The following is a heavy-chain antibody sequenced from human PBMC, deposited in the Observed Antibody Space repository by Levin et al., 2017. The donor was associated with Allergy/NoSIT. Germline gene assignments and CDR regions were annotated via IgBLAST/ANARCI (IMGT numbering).Heavy chain of an antibody. CDR3: APRLELLSGDAFDI. V-gene: IGHV1-2*02. J-gene: IGHJ3*02. CDR2: INPNSGGT. Sequence: ASVKVSCKASGYTFTDYYMHWVRQAPGQGLEWMGWINPNSGGTNYAQKFQGRVTMTRDTSISTAYMELSSLRSDDTAVYYCAPRLELLSGDAFDIWGQGTLVTVSS. D-gene: IGHD1-26*01. CDR1: GYTFTDYY.